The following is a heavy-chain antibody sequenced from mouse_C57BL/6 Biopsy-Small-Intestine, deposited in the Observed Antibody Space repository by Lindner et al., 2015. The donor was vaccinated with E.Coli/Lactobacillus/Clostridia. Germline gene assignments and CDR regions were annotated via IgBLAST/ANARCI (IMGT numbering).Heavy chain of an antibody. J-gene: IGHJ3*01. CDR1: GFTFSDYG. D-gene: IGHD2-3*01. V-gene: IGHV5-17*01. Sequence: VQLQEVWGGLVKPGGSLKLSCAASGFTFSDYGMHWVRQAPEKGLEWVAFISSGSSTIYYADTVKGRFTISRDNAKNTLFLQMTSLRSEDTAMYYCSRGEVYDGYRVAYWGQGTLVTVSA. CDR2: ISSGSSTI. CDR3: SRGEVYDGYRVAY.